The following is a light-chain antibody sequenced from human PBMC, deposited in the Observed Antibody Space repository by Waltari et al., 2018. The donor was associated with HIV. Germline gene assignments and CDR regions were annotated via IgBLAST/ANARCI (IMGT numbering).Light chain of an antibody. CDR2: EVS. V-gene: IGLV2-23*02. CDR3: CSYAGSSTLI. Sequence: QSALTQPASVSGSPGQSITISCTGTSSDVGSYNLVSWYQQNPDKAPKLMIYEVSKRPSRVSNRFSGSKSGNTASLTISGLQAEDEAAYYCCSYAGSSTLIFGGGTK. J-gene: IGLJ2*01. CDR1: SSDVGSYNL.